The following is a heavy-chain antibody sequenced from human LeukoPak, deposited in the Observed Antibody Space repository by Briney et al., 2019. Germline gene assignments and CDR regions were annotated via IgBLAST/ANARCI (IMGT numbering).Heavy chain of an antibody. CDR3: ARVDYGDYSKDFDY. CDR1: GESFNDYY. J-gene: IGHJ4*02. Sequence: SETLSLTCAVYGESFNDYYWSWIRQPPGKGLEWIGEINHRGRTNYNPSLKSRVTISVDTSKNQYSLRLSSVTAADTAMYYCARVDYGDYSKDFDYWGQGILVTVSS. CDR2: INHRGRT. V-gene: IGHV4-34*01. D-gene: IGHD4-17*01.